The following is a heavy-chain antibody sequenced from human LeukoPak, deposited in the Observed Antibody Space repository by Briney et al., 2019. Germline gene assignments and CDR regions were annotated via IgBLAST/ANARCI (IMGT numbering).Heavy chain of an antibody. D-gene: IGHD6-19*01. CDR2: ISGGGGNT. J-gene: IGHJ4*02. Sequence: QTGGSQRLSCAAPGFTFSNYAMSWVRQAPGKGLEWVSTISGGGGNTYYADSVKGRFTISRDNSKNTLYLQMNSLRAEDTAVYYCAKDWLSPHDYWGQGTLVTVSS. CDR3: AKDWLSPHDY. CDR1: GFTFSNYA. V-gene: IGHV3-23*01.